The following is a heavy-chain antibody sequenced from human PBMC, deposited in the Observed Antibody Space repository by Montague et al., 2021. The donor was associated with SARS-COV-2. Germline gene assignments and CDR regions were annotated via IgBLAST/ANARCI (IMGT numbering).Heavy chain of an antibody. D-gene: IGHD6-19*01. J-gene: IGHJ6*02. CDR3: ARGADRYYFYGMDV. Sequence: CAISGDSVSSNSAAWNWIRQSPSRGFEWLGRTYYRSKWYNEYAVSVNSRITINPDTSKNQFSLQVNSVTPEDTAVYYCARGADRYYFYGMDVWGQGTTVTVSS. CDR1: GDSVSSNSAA. CDR2: TYYRSKWYN. V-gene: IGHV6-1*01.